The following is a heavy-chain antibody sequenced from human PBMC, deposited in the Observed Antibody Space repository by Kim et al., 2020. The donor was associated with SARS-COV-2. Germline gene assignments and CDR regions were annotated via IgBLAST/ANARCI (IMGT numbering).Heavy chain of an antibody. D-gene: IGHD3-10*01. CDR2: ISVSGSST. J-gene: IGHJ6*02. CDR1: GFTFSTYA. CDR3: AKPSGV. V-gene: IGHV3-23*01. Sequence: GGSLRLSCAASGFTFSTYAMTWVRQAPGKGLEWVSTISVSGSSTYYADSVRGRFTISRDNSKNTLYLQMNSLRAEDTALYYCAKPSGVWGQGTTVTVSS.